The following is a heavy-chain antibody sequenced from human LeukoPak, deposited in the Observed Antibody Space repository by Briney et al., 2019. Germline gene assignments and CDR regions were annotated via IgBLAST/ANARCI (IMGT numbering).Heavy chain of an antibody. CDR3: ARAYSPYSGTPGGPYYFDY. Sequence: SETLSLTCTVSGGSISSGSYYWSWIRQPAGKGLEWIGRIYTSGSTNYNPSLKSRVTISVDTSKNQFSLKLSSVTAADTAVCYCARAYSPYSGTPGGPYYFDYWGQGTLVTVSS. CDR2: IYTSGST. V-gene: IGHV4-61*02. J-gene: IGHJ4*02. CDR1: GGSISSGSYY. D-gene: IGHD1-26*01.